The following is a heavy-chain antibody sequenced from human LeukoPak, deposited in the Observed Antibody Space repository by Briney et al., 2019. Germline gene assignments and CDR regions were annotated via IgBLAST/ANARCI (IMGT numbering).Heavy chain of an antibody. D-gene: IGHD2-15*01. V-gene: IGHV3-48*01. Sequence: GGSLRLSCAASGFTFSSYSMNWVRQAPGKGLEWVSYIDSSSSTIFYADSVKGRFTISRDNAKNSLYLQMNSLRAEDTAVYYCARDNIVVVGAATPYFDFWGQGTLVTVSS. CDR1: GFTFSSYS. CDR3: ARDNIVVVGAATPYFDF. J-gene: IGHJ4*02. CDR2: IDSSSSTI.